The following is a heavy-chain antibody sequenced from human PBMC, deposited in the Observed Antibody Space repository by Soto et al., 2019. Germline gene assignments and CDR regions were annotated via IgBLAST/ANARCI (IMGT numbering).Heavy chain of an antibody. J-gene: IGHJ4*02. V-gene: IGHV1-46*03. CDR1: GDSFTSYY. Sequence: ASVKLSCKACGDSFTSYYMHWVRQAPKQGLEWMGIINPSGGSTSYAQKFQGRVTMTRDTSTSTVYMELSSLRSEDTAVYYCARDRSLRFLEWFSGVDYWGQGTLVTVSS. D-gene: IGHD3-3*01. CDR3: ARDRSLRFLEWFSGVDY. CDR2: INPSGGST.